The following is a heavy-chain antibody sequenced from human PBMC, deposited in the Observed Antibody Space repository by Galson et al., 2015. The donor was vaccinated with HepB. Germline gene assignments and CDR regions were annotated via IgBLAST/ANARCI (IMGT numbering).Heavy chain of an antibody. V-gene: IGHV3-74*01. D-gene: IGHD4-11*01. J-gene: IGHJ4*02. CDR1: GFPFSTSY. CDR2: MNSDGSDT. Sequence: SLRLSCAASGFPFSTSYMHWVRQDPGKGLVWVTRMNSDGSDTTYADSVKGRFTISRDNVKSTLFLQMNSLRVEDTAVYYCARSIYSDSRFDFWGQGTLLTVSS. CDR3: ARSIYSDSRFDF.